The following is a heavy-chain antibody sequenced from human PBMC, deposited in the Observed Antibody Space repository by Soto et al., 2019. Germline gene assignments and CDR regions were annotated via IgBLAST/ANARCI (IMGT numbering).Heavy chain of an antibody. V-gene: IGHV3-74*01. CDR2: INSDGSST. D-gene: IGHD6-19*01. CDR1: GFTFSSYW. Sequence: EVQLVESGGGLVQPGGSLRLSCAASGFTFSSYWMHWVRQAPGKGLVWVSRINSDGSSTSYADSVKGRFTISRDNAKNTLYLQMNSLRAEDTAVYYCARDEGVRSGWYNFDDLVDSWFDPWGQGTLVTVSS. J-gene: IGHJ5*02. CDR3: ARDEGVRSGWYNFDDLVDSWFDP.